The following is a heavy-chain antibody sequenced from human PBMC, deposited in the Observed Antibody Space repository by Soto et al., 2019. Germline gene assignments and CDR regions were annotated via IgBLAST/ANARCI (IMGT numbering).Heavy chain of an antibody. CDR3: ARVGYSGYGGEGNYFDY. CDR2: IYYSGST. J-gene: IGHJ4*02. Sequence: QVQLQESGPGLVKPSQTLSLTCTVSGRSISSGDYYWSWIRQPPVKGLEWIGYIYYSGSTYYSPSLKRRVTISVDTSKNQFALKLSSGTAADTAVYYCARVGYSGYGGEGNYFDYWGQGTLVTVSS. CDR1: GRSISSGDYY. V-gene: IGHV4-30-4*01. D-gene: IGHD5-12*01.